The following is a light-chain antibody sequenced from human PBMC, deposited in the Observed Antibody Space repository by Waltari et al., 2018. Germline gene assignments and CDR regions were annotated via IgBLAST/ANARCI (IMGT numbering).Light chain of an antibody. V-gene: IGKV1-5*03. CDR1: QNISTL. CDR2: KTF. CDR3: QQYSSSSMFS. Sequence: DIQMTQSPSTLSASVGDRVTITCRASQNISTLLAWFQQKPGNPPKLLIYKTFNLERGVPSRFSGSGSGTEFTLTITSLQPDDFATYYCQQYSSSSMFSFGQGTKLEIK. J-gene: IGKJ2*03.